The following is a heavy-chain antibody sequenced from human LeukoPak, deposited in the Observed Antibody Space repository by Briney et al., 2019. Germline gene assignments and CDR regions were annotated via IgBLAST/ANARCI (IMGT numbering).Heavy chain of an antibody. J-gene: IGHJ6*03. D-gene: IGHD1-26*01. V-gene: IGHV1-69*02. CDR3: ARGLLEGDYMDV. Sequence: SVKVSCKASGGTFSSYTISWVRQAPGQGLEWMGRIIPILGIANYAQKFQGRVTITADKSTSTAYMELSSLRSEDTAVYYCARGLLEGDYMDVWGKGTTVTVSS. CDR1: GGTFSSYT. CDR2: IIPILGIA.